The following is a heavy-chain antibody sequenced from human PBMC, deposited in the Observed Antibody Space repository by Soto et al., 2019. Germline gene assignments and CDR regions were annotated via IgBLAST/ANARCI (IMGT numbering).Heavy chain of an antibody. CDR3: ATMGTPATGLYYFDV. V-gene: IGHV4-30-4*01. D-gene: IGHD5-18*01. J-gene: IGHJ6*03. Sequence: SETLSLTCTVSGGSISSGNYYWSWIRQPPGKGLEWIGFISYSGSTYYSLSLKSRVTISVDTSKNQFSLNLSFVTAADTAVYYCATMGTPATGLYYFDVWGQGTTVTVSS. CDR1: GGSISSGNYY. CDR2: ISYSGST.